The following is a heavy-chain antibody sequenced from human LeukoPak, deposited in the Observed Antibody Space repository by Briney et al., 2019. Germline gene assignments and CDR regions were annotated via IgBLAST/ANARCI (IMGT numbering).Heavy chain of an antibody. CDR1: GGSISSYY. Sequence: SETLFLTGIFTGGSISSYYWSWIRQPAGKGLEWIGRIYTSGSNNYNPFLKRRVTMSVDTSKNQFSLKLSSVTAADPDVYYCAIHKDYYYSYMDVWGKGTTVTISS. CDR3: AIHKDYYYSYMDV. V-gene: IGHV4-4*07. CDR2: IYTSGSN. J-gene: IGHJ6*03.